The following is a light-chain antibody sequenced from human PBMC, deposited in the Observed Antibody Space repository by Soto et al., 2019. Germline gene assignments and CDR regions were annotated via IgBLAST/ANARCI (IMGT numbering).Light chain of an antibody. J-gene: IGKJ1*01. CDR1: QTVTSY. CDR3: QQYGYSPRT. Sequence: EIVLTQSPGTLSLSPGETATLSCRASQTVTSYFAWYQQKPGQAPRLLIYGASSRATGIPDRFSGSVSGTDFTLTISGLEPEDFAVYYCQQYGYSPRTFGQGTKVEIK. CDR2: GAS. V-gene: IGKV3-20*01.